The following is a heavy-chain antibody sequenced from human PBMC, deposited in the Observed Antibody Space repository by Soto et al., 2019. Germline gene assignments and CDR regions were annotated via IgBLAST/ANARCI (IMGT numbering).Heavy chain of an antibody. Sequence: QVQLQESGPGLVKPSETLSLTCTVSGGYISSYYWSWIRQPPGKGLEWIGYIYYSGSTNYNPSLKSRVTISVDTSKNQFSLKLSSVTAADTAVYYCARAPRYSSSWSYWGQGTLVTVSS. D-gene: IGHD6-13*01. CDR1: GGYISSYY. J-gene: IGHJ4*02. V-gene: IGHV4-59*01. CDR3: ARAPRYSSSWSY. CDR2: IYYSGST.